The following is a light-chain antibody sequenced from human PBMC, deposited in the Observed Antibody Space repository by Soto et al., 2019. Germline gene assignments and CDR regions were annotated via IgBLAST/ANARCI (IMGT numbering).Light chain of an antibody. CDR2: GSS. Sequence: IVMTQSPATLSVSPGEGVTLSCRASQNVGTNLAWYQQKPGQAPRLLIYGSSTRATGIPATFSGSGSGTEFPLTISSLQSEESAIYYCQQSNNWGLSFGGGTKVEIK. V-gene: IGKV3D-15*01. CDR1: QNVGTN. J-gene: IGKJ4*01. CDR3: QQSNNWGLS.